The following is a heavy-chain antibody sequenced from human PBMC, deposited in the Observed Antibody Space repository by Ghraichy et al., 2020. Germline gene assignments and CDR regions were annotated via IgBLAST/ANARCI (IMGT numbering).Heavy chain of an antibody. CDR2: IYSSGNT. CDR3: ARRKAVAGERFDY. D-gene: IGHD6-13*01. J-gene: IGHJ4*02. Sequence: SETLSLTCTVSGGSISNYYWTWIRQPPGKGLEWIGYIYSSGNTNYNPSLKSRVTISIDTSKNQFSLKLTSVTAADTAVYYCARRKAVAGERFDYWGQGTLVTVSS. V-gene: IGHV4-4*09. CDR1: GGSISNYY.